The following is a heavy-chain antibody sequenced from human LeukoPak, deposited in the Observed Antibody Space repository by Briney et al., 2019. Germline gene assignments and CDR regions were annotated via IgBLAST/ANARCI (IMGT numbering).Heavy chain of an antibody. Sequence: GGSLRLSCAASGFTFSNAWMNWVRQAPGKGLEWVGRIKSKTDGGTTDYAAPVKGRFTISRDDSKNTLYLQMNSLKTEDTAVYYCTTDTPFGSVHYYYGMDVWGQGTTVTVSS. CDR2: IKSKTDGGTT. D-gene: IGHD6-25*01. CDR1: GFTFSNAW. CDR3: TTDTPFGSVHYYYGMDV. J-gene: IGHJ6*02. V-gene: IGHV3-15*07.